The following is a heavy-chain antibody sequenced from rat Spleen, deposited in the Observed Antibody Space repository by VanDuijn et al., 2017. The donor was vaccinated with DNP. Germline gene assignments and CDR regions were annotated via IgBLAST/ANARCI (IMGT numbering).Heavy chain of an antibody. Sequence: EVQLVESGGGLVQPGRSLKLSCAASGFTFSDYAMAWVRQAPKKGLEWVATIIYDGSSTYYRDSVKGRFTISRDNAKSTLYLQMDSLRSEDTATYYCARRPRVQLHVMDAWGQGASVTVSS. CDR3: ARRPRVQLHVMDA. CDR2: IIYDGSST. J-gene: IGHJ4*01. V-gene: IGHV5-17*01. CDR1: GFTFSDYA. D-gene: IGHD1-5*01.